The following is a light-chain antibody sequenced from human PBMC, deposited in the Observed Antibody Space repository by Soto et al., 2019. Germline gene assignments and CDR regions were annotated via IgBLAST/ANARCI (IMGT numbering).Light chain of an antibody. Sequence: EVVMTQSPATVPVSLGVRFTLSCRASQSVGSNLAWYQQKPGQPPRLLIYEASNRDTGVPTRFSGSGSGTEFTLTITSLQSEDFAVYYCQQYNHWPPWTLGQGTKVDIK. V-gene: IGKV3D-15*01. CDR1: QSVGSN. CDR2: EAS. CDR3: QQYNHWPPWT. J-gene: IGKJ1*01.